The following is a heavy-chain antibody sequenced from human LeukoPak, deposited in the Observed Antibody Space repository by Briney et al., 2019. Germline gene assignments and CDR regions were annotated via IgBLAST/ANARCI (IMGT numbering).Heavy chain of an antibody. J-gene: IGHJ5*02. V-gene: IGHV4-59*12. Sequence: SETLSLTCTVSGGSISSYYWSWIRQPPGKGLEWIGYIYYSGSTNYNPSLKSRVTISVDTSKNQFSLKLSSVTAADTAVYYCARVSLGDNWFDPWGQGTLVTVSS. CDR3: ARVSLGDNWFDP. CDR2: IYYSGST. CDR1: GGSISSYY.